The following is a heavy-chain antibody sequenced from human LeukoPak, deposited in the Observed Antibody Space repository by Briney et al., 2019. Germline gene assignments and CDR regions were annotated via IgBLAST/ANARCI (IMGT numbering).Heavy chain of an antibody. CDR1: GFPFSSYG. CDR3: ARRQGSYFDISGYYDG. V-gene: IGHV3-33*01. D-gene: IGHD3-22*01. J-gene: IGHJ4*02. Sequence: GGSLRLSCVASGFPFSSYGMHWVRQAPGKGLEWVAVIWYDGSNKYYADSVKGRFTISRDNSKNTLYLQMNSLRAEDTAVYYCARRQGSYFDISGYYDGWGQGTLVTVSS. CDR2: IWYDGSNK.